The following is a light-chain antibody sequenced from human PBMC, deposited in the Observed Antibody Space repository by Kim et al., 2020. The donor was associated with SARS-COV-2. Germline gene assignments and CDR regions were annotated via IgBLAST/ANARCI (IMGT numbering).Light chain of an antibody. V-gene: IGLV2-11*03. J-gene: IGLJ6*01. CDR2: DVT. CDR1: SSDVGAYKF. CDR3: CSYTGYYNYV. Sequence: GQSVTISCTGTSSDVGAYKFVSWYQQHPGQAPKLMIYDVTKRPSGVPDRLSGSKSGNTASLIISGLQAEDEADYYCCSYTGYYNYVFGSGTKVTVL.